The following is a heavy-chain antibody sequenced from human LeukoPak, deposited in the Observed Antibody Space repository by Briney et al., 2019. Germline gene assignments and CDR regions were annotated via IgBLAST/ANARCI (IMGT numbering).Heavy chain of an antibody. V-gene: IGHV1-18*01. CDR2: ISAYNGNT. J-gene: IGHJ6*02. D-gene: IGHD2-8*01. CDR3: ARDLGVAAYYGMDV. CDR1: GYTFTSYG. Sequence: ASVKVSCKASGYTFTSYGISWVRQAPGQGLEWMGWISAYNGNTNYAQKLQGRVTMTTDTSTSTAYMELSRLRSDDTAVYYCARDLGVAAYYGMDVWGQGTTVTVSS.